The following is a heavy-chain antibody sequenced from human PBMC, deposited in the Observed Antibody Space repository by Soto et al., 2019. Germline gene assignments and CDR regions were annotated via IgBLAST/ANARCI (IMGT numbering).Heavy chain of an antibody. D-gene: IGHD3-10*01. Sequence: SETLSLTWTVACDSISNIYWSWILQPPGKGLEWIGYIYYSGNPTYNPSFKSRVTMSVDTSKNQFSLTLTSVTAEDTAVYYCARQGFGVLHGLVDVWGQGTTVTVSS. J-gene: IGHJ6*02. CDR3: ARQGFGVLHGLVDV. V-gene: IGHV4-59*08. CDR1: CDSISNIY. CDR2: IYYSGNP.